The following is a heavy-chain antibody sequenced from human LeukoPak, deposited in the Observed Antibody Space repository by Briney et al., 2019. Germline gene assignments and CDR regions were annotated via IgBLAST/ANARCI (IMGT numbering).Heavy chain of an antibody. CDR2: ISSSSRTI. J-gene: IGHJ6*02. CDR1: GFTFSSYS. D-gene: IGHD2-21*02. V-gene: IGHV3-48*02. Sequence: GGSLRLSCAASGFTFSSYSMNWVRQAPGKGLEWASYISSSSRTIYYADSVRGRFTISRDNAKNSLYLQMNSLRDEDSAVYYCARERYCGGDCYSFYYYGMDVWGQGTAVTVSS. CDR3: ARERYCGGDCYSFYYYGMDV.